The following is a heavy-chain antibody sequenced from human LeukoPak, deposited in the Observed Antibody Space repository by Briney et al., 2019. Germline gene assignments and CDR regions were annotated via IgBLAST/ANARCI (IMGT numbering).Heavy chain of an antibody. Sequence: SETLSLTCAVSGGSISSGDYSWSWIRQPPGKGLEWIGYIYHSGSTYYNPSLKSRVTISVDRSKNQFSLKLSSVTAADTAVYYCARSGWDYYDSSGPRSWLDPWGQGTLVTVSS. V-gene: IGHV4-30-2*01. CDR3: ARSGWDYYDSSGPRSWLDP. D-gene: IGHD3-22*01. CDR2: IYHSGST. J-gene: IGHJ5*02. CDR1: GGSISSGDYS.